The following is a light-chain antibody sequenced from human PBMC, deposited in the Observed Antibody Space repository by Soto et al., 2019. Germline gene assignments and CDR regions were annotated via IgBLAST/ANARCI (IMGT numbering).Light chain of an antibody. CDR2: AAY. J-gene: IGKJ1*01. CDR1: QAIRTD. Sequence: IQMTQSPSSLSASVGDRVTITCRASQAIRTDVGWYQHKPGQAPKRLIYAAYNLQSGVPSRFSGSGSGTEFTLTISSLQPEDFATYYCLQHNSYPRTFGRGTKVEIK. V-gene: IGKV1-17*01. CDR3: LQHNSYPRT.